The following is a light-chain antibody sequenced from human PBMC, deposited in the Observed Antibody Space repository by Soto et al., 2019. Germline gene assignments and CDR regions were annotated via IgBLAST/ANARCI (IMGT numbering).Light chain of an antibody. Sequence: IVVTQSPATLSVSPGERATLSCRASQSVSSNLAWYQQKPGQAPGLLIYGASTRATGIPARFSGSGSGTEFTLTITSLQSEDFAVYYCQQYNNWPWTFGQGTKVDIK. CDR2: GAS. V-gene: IGKV3-15*01. J-gene: IGKJ1*01. CDR3: QQYNNWPWT. CDR1: QSVSSN.